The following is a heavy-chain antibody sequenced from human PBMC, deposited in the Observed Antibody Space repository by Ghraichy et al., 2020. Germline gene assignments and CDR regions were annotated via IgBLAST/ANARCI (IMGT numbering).Heavy chain of an antibody. CDR2: IYWDDDK. D-gene: IGHD4-17*01. CDR1: GFSLSTSGVG. J-gene: IGHJ4*02. CDR3: AHTGGNDYGDWKVFDY. Sequence: SGPTLVKPTQTLTLTCTFSGFSLSTSGVGVGWIRQPPGKALEWLALIYWDDDKRYSPSLKSRLTITKDTSKNQVVLTMTNMDPVDTATYYCAHTGGNDYGDWKVFDYWGQGTLVTVSS. V-gene: IGHV2-5*02.